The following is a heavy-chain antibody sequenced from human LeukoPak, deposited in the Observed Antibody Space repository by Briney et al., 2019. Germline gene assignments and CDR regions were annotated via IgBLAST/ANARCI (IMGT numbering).Heavy chain of an antibody. CDR1: GFTFDDYN. J-gene: IGHJ4*02. D-gene: IGHD6-19*01. Sequence: GGSLRLPCAVSGFTFDDYNMLCVRQAPGKSREWVSLSSWNGGTTYYKGSVNGRFTISRDNSKNSLYLQMNSLRTEDTALYYCAKGYSSGWYPFEYWGQGTLVTVSS. V-gene: IGHV3-43*01. CDR3: AKGYSSGWYPFEY. CDR2: SSWNGGTT.